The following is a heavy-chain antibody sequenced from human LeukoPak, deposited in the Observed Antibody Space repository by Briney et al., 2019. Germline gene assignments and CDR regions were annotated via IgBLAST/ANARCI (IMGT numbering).Heavy chain of an antibody. CDR2: INHSGST. Sequence: SETLSLTCAVSGGSISSGGYYWRWIRQPPGKGLEWIGEINHSGSTNYNPSLKSRVTISVDTSKNQFSLKLSSVTAADTAVYYCARVYITMVRGVIVFDPWGQGTLVTVSS. CDR3: ARVYITMVRGVIVFDP. CDR1: GGSISSGGYY. V-gene: IGHV4-34*01. D-gene: IGHD3-10*01. J-gene: IGHJ5*02.